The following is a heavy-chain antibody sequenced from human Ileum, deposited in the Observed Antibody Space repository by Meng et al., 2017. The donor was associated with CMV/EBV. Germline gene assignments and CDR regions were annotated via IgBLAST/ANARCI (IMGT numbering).Heavy chain of an antibody. CDR2: ISTSGRYI. D-gene: IGHD7-27*01. J-gene: IGHJ4*02. V-gene: IGHV3-21*06. Sequence: CSASGLAFSSYNLNWVRQAPGRGLEWVASISTSGRYIYYTDSMKGRVTISRDNAENSTSLQMDSLGVEDTAVYYCARAPSLTGANDFWGQGTLVTVSS. CDR3: ARAPSLTGANDF. CDR1: GLAFSSYN.